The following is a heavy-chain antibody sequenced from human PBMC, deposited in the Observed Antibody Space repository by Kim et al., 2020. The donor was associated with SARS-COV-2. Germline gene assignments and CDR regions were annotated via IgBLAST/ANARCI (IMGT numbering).Heavy chain of an antibody. V-gene: IGHV1-46*01. J-gene: IGHJ4*02. Sequence: AQKFQGRVTMTRDTATSTVYMELSSLRSEDTAVYYCARDYSSVGATQMDYWGQGTLVTVSS. CDR3: ARDYSSVGATQMDY. D-gene: IGHD1-26*01.